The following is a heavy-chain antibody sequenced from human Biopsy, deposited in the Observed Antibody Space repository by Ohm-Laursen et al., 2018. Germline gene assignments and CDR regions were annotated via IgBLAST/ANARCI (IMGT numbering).Heavy chain of an antibody. V-gene: IGHV4-4*07. CDR3: ARGTGRYYVYGAFDI. J-gene: IGHJ3*02. D-gene: IGHD1-26*01. Sequence: SETLSLTCTVSGDSINNYYWSWIRQPAGKGLEWIGRIYTSGSPNYNLSLESRVTMSVDTSKNQFPLNLRSVTAADKAVYYCARGTGRYYVYGAFDIWGQGTVVTVSS. CDR2: IYTSGSP. CDR1: GDSINNYY.